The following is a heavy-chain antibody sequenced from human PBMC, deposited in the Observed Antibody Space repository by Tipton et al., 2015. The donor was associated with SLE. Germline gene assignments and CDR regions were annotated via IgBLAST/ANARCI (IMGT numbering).Heavy chain of an antibody. Sequence: SLRLSCAASGFTFSSYSMNWVRQAPGKGLEWVSSISSSSSYIYYADSVKGRFTISRDNAKNSLYLQMNSLRAEDTAVYYCARDFPDYYDSSGYRGFDIWGQGTMVTVSS. D-gene: IGHD3-22*01. V-gene: IGHV3-21*01. J-gene: IGHJ3*02. CDR3: ARDFPDYYDSSGYRGFDI. CDR1: GFTFSSYS. CDR2: ISSSSSYI.